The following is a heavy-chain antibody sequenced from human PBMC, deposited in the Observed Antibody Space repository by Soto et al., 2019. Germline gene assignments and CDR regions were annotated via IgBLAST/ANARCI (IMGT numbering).Heavy chain of an antibody. CDR3: ARGLPPKEYSSSSFDY. Sequence: LSETLSLTCAVYGGSFSGYYWSWIRQPPGKGLEWIGEINHSGSTNYNPSLKSRVTISVDTSKNQFSLKLSSVTAADTAVYYCARGLPPKEYSSSSFDYWGQGTLVTVSS. D-gene: IGHD6-6*01. V-gene: IGHV4-34*01. J-gene: IGHJ4*02. CDR2: INHSGST. CDR1: GGSFSGYY.